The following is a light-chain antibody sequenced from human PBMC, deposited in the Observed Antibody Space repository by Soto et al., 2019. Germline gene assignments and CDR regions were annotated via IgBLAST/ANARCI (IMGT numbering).Light chain of an antibody. CDR2: AAS. CDR1: QGSTNH. V-gene: IGKV1-27*01. CDR3: QNYNSAPLGPT. J-gene: IGKJ4*01. Sequence: DIQMTQSPSSLSASVGDRVTITCRASQGSTNHLAWYQQKPGRVPKLLIYAASTLHSGVPSRFSGSGSGTDFTLTINSLQPEDLATYYCQNYNSAPLGPTFGGGTKVEIE.